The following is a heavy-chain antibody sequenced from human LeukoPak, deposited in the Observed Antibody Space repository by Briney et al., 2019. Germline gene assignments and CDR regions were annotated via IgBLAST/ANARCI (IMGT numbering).Heavy chain of an antibody. J-gene: IGHJ4*02. CDR2: VYHRGII. CDR1: STSFNDYY. Sequence: PSETLSLTCAVYSTSFNDYYWSWLRQAPGKRLEWIGEVYHRGIINYNPSLKSRITISAATSKSHFSLNLTSVTAADTAVYYCARRQLWLLWYFDYWGQGTPVTVSS. CDR3: ARRQLWLLWYFDY. V-gene: IGHV4-34*01. D-gene: IGHD5-18*01.